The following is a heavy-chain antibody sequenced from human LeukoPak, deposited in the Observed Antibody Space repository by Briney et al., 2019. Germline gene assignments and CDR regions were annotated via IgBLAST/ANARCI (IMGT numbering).Heavy chain of an antibody. CDR2: LSYDGSNK. J-gene: IGHJ3*02. CDR1: GFTFSSYA. Sequence: PGGSLRLSCAASGFTFSSYAMHWVRQAPGKGLEWVAVLSYDGSNKYYADSVQGRFTISRDNSKNTLYLQMNSLRVEDTAVYYCARRPYYDSAFDIWGQGTMVTVSS. CDR3: ARRPYYDSAFDI. D-gene: IGHD3-22*01. V-gene: IGHV3-30*04.